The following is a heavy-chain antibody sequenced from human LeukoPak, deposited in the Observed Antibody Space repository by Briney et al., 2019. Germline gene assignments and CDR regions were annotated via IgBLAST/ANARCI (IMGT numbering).Heavy chain of an antibody. V-gene: IGHV4-59*01. Sequence: SETLSLTCTVSGGSISSYYWSWIRQPPGKALEWIGYISKSGSTNYNPSLKSRVTISVDTSKNQFSLKLSSVTAADTAVYYCARTENYYDSSGYYNWFDPWGQGTLVTVSS. CDR3: ARTENYYDSSGYYNWFDP. J-gene: IGHJ5*02. CDR1: GGSISSYY. CDR2: ISKSGST. D-gene: IGHD3-22*01.